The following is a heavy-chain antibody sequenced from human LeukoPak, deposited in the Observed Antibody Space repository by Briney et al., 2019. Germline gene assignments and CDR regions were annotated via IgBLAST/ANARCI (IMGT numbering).Heavy chain of an antibody. D-gene: IGHD2-8*01. V-gene: IGHV3-30*01. CDR3: AGSIGYCSNAVCAEGLGY. J-gene: IGHJ4*02. CDR1: GFAFSSYA. Sequence: GGSLRLSCVASGFAFSSYAMHWVRPAPGKGLEWVALISYDGSNNYYADSVKGRFTISRDNSKNTLYLQMNRLRGEDTAVYYCAGSIGYCSNAVCAEGLGYWGQGTLVTVSP. CDR2: ISYDGSNN.